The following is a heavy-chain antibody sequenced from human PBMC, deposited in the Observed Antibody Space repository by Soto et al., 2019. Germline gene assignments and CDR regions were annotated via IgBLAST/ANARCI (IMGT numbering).Heavy chain of an antibody. Sequence: GGSLRLSCAASGFTFSSYAMSWVRQAPGKGLEWVSAISGSGGSTYYADSVKGRFTISRDNSKNTLYLQMNSLRAEDTAVYYCAKDRQQWLVRWPQEGEYWGQGTLVTVSS. CDR2: ISGSGGST. CDR3: AKDRQQWLVRWPQEGEY. D-gene: IGHD6-19*01. J-gene: IGHJ4*02. CDR1: GFTFSSYA. V-gene: IGHV3-23*01.